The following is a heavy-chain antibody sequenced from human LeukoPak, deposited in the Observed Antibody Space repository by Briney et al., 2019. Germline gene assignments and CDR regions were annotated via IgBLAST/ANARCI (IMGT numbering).Heavy chain of an antibody. D-gene: IGHD4-17*01. CDR2: INQDGSEK. V-gene: IGHV3-7*01. CDR1: GFTFRSYW. CDR3: ARAYGDYFDY. Sequence: GGSLRLSCAASGFTFRSYWMNWVRQAPGRGLEWVVNINQDGSEKYSVDSVRGRFTISRDNAKNSLYLHMNSLRPDDTAVYYCARAYGDYFDYWGQGTLVTVSS. J-gene: IGHJ4*02.